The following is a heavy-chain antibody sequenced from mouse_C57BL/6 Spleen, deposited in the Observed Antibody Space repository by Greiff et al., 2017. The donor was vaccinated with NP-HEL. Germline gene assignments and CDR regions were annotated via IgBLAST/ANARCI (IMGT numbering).Heavy chain of an antibody. CDR1: GYTFTDYE. J-gene: IGHJ4*01. V-gene: IGHV1-15*01. Sequence: QVQLQQSGAELVRPGASVTLSCKASGYTFTDYEMHWVKQTPVHGLEWIGAIDPETGGTAYNQKFKGKAILTADKSSSTAYMELRSLTSEDSAVYYCTPFIATVVNAMDYWGQGTSVTVSS. D-gene: IGHD1-1*01. CDR2: IDPETGGT. CDR3: TPFIATVVNAMDY.